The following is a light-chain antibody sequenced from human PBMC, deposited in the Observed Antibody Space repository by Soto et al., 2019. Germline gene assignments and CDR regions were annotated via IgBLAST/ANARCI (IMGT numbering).Light chain of an antibody. CDR1: QSVLYRSNTKNY. CDR3: QQYYSLPPT. CDR2: WAS. V-gene: IGKV4-1*01. J-gene: IGKJ1*01. Sequence: DIVMTQSPDSLVVSLGERATINCKSSQSVLYRSNTKNYLAWYQQKPGQPPNLLIYWASTRESGVLDRFSGSGSGTDFTLTISSLQAEDVAVYYCQQYYSLPPTFGQGTKVEIK.